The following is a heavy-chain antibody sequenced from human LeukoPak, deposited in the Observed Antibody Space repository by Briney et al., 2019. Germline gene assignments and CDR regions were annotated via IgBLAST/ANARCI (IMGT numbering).Heavy chain of an antibody. V-gene: IGHV3-30*14. CDR1: GFTFSDYN. Sequence: GGSLRLSCAASGFTFSDYNMHWVRQAPGKGLDWVALMSPDGNKKYYADSVKGRFTISRDNSKNTLYLQMNSLRAEDTAVYYCARASGWYVGGFDYWGQGTLVTVSS. CDR2: MSPDGNKK. D-gene: IGHD6-19*01. J-gene: IGHJ4*02. CDR3: ARASGWYVGGFDY.